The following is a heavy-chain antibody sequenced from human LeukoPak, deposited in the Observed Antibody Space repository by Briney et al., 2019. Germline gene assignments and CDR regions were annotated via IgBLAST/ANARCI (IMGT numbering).Heavy chain of an antibody. D-gene: IGHD2-2*01. V-gene: IGHV1-18*01. CDR1: GYTFTSYG. CDR3: ARDTVVVPAAMTWYYYYGMDV. Sequence: ASVKVSCKASGYTFTSYGIIWVRQSPGQGLEWMGWISAYNGNTNYAQKLQGRVTMTTDTSTSTAYMELRSLRSDDTAVYYCARDTVVVPAAMTWYYYYGMDVWGQGTTVTVSS. J-gene: IGHJ6*02. CDR2: ISAYNGNT.